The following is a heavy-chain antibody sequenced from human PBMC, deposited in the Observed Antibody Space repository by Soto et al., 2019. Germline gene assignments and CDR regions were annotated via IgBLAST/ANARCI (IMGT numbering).Heavy chain of an antibody. Sequence: SGGSLRLSCAASVFTFSSYAMRWVRQAPGKGLEWVSAITGSGASTYHADSVKGPFNISRHNPKNTLYLQMNSLRAEHTAVYYCAKVRGVVVIPDDAFHIWGKG. V-gene: IGHV3-23*01. CDR1: VFTFSSYA. D-gene: IGHD3-22*01. J-gene: IGHJ3*02. CDR3: AKVRGVVVIPDDAFHI. CDR2: ITGSGAST.